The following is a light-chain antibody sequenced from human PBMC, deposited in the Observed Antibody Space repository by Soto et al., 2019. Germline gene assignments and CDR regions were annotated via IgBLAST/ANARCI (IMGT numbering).Light chain of an antibody. J-gene: IGKJ5*01. Sequence: DIQLTQSPSSLSASVGDRVTITCRASQSIRSYLNWYQQKPGKAPKLLIYAASSLQTGVSSRFSGSESGTEFTLTVNSLQPEDFATYYCQQSSSSPITFGQGTRLEIK. V-gene: IGKV1-39*01. CDR3: QQSSSSPIT. CDR2: AAS. CDR1: QSIRSY.